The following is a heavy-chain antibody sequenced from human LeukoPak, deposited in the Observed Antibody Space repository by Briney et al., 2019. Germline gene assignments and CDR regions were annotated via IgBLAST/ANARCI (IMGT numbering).Heavy chain of an antibody. CDR3: ARGGGSYSVKWFDS. J-gene: IGHJ5*01. CDR1: GGSISSGGYS. Sequence: SQTLSLTCAVSGGSISSGGYSWSWIRQPPGKGLEWIGYIYHSGSTYYNPSLKSRVTISVGRSKNQFSLKLSPVTAADTAVYYCARGGGSYSVKWFDSWGQGTLVTVSS. CDR2: IYHSGST. V-gene: IGHV4-30-2*01. D-gene: IGHD1-26*01.